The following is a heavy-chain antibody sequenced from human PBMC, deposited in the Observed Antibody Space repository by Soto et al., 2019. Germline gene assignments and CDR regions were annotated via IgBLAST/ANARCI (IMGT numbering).Heavy chain of an antibody. V-gene: IGHV4-39*01. CDR2: IYYSGST. D-gene: IGHD3-22*01. Sequence: PSETLSLTCTVSGGSLSSSSYYWGWIRQPPGKGLEWIGSIYYSGSTYYTPSLKSRVTISVDTSKNQFSLKLSSVTAADTAVYYCARRLYYDSSGFEGGGMDVWGQGTTVTVSS. CDR3: ARRLYYDSSGFEGGGMDV. CDR1: GGSLSSSSYY. J-gene: IGHJ6*02.